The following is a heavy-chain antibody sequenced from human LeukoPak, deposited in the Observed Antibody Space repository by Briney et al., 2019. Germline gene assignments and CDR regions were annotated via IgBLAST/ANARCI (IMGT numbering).Heavy chain of an antibody. CDR2: INTDGSST. CDR1: GFTFSSYW. V-gene: IGHV3-74*01. D-gene: IGHD5-18*01. J-gene: IGHJ6*02. Sequence: GGSLRLSCAGSGFTFSSYWMHWVRQVPGKGLVWVSQINTDGSSTNYADSVKGRFTISRDNAKNTLYLQMNSLRAEDTAVYYCAKKLGYSYVYCYGMDVWGQGTTVTVSS. CDR3: AKKLGYSYVYCYGMDV.